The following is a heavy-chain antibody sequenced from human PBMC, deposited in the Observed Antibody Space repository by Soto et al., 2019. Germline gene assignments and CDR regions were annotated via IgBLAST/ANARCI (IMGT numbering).Heavy chain of an antibody. CDR3: ARQIYDSDTGPNFRYYFDS. D-gene: IGHD3-22*01. CDR2: IDPSDSQT. Sequence: PGESLKISCKGSGYSLAGYWITRVRQKPGKGLEWMGRIDPSDSQTYYSPSFRGHVTISVTKSITTVFLQWSSLRASDTAMYYCARQIYDSDTGPNFRYYFDSWGQGTPVTVSS. J-gene: IGHJ4*02. CDR1: GYSLAGYW. V-gene: IGHV5-10-1*01.